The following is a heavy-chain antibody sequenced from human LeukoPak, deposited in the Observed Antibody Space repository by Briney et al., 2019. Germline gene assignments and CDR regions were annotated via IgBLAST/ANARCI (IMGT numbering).Heavy chain of an antibody. CDR1: GGSISSSSYY. J-gene: IGHJ6*02. V-gene: IGHV4-39*01. Sequence: SETLSLTCTVSGGSISSSSYYWGWIRQTPGKGLEWIGSIYYSGSTYYNPSLKSRVTISVDTSKNQFSLKLSSVTAADTAMYYCARHPRNWSYPFYYYGMDVWGQGTTVTVSS. D-gene: IGHD1-26*01. CDR2: IYYSGST. CDR3: ARHPRNWSYPFYYYGMDV.